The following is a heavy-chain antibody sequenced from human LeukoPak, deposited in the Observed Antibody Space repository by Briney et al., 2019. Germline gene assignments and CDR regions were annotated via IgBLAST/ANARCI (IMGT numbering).Heavy chain of an antibody. J-gene: IGHJ3*02. CDR1: GGSISSYY. V-gene: IGHV4-59*08. CDR3: ARHRSSTRFDAFDI. CDR2: IYYSGST. Sequence: SETLSLTCTVSGGSISSYYWSWIRQPSGKGLEWIGYIYYSGSTNYNPSLKSRVTISVDTSKNQFSLKLSSVTAADTAVYYCARHRSSTRFDAFDIWGQGTMVTVSS. D-gene: IGHD2-2*01.